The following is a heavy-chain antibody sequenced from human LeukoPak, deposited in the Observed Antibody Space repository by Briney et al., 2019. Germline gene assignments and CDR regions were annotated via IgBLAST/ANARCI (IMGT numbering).Heavy chain of an antibody. J-gene: IGHJ3*02. CDR1: GYTFTGFY. V-gene: IGHV1-2*02. Sequence: ASVKVSCKASGYTFTGFYTHWVRQAPGQGLGWMRWINPNSGGTNYAQKFQGRVTMTRDTSISTACIELSRLRSDDTAVYYCARPQYSGSHDAFDIWGQGTMVTVSS. CDR3: ARPQYSGSHDAFDI. CDR2: INPNSGGT. D-gene: IGHD1-26*01.